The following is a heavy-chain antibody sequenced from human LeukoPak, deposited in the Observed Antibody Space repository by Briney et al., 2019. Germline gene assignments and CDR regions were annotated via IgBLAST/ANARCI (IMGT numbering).Heavy chain of an antibody. CDR2: IIPIFGTA. J-gene: IGHJ5*02. V-gene: IGHV1-69*06. Sequence: SVKVSCKASGYTFTGYYMHWVRQAPGQGLEWMGGIIPIFGTANYAQKFQGRVTITADKSTSTAYMELSSLRSEDTAVYYCARDPCLQWELCNWFDPWGQGTLVTVSS. CDR1: GYTFTGYY. D-gene: IGHD1-26*01. CDR3: ARDPCLQWELCNWFDP.